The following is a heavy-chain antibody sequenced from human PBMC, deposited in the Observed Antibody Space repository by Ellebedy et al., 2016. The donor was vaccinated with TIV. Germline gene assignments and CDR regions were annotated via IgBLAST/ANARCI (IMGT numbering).Heavy chain of an antibody. V-gene: IGHV1-2*04. CDR2: INPNSGGT. J-gene: IGHJ4*02. CDR1: GYTFTGYY. D-gene: IGHD6-13*01. Sequence: AASVKVSCNASGYTFTGYYMHWVRQAPGQGLEWMGWINPNSGGTNYAQKFQGWVTMTRDTSISTAYMELSRLRSDDTAVYYCARAGYSSSWLFDYWGQGTLVTVSS. CDR3: ARAGYSSSWLFDY.